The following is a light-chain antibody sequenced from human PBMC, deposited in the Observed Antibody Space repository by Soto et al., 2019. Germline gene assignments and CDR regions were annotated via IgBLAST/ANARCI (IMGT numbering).Light chain of an antibody. CDR3: QQYGSSPFT. Sequence: EIVLTQSPGTLSLSPGERATLSCRASQSVSSSQLNWYQQKPGQAPRLLIYGASSRATGIPDRFSGSGSGTDLTLTISRLEPEDFALYYCQQYGSSPFTFGPGTKVDIK. V-gene: IGKV3-20*01. J-gene: IGKJ3*01. CDR2: GAS. CDR1: QSVSSSQ.